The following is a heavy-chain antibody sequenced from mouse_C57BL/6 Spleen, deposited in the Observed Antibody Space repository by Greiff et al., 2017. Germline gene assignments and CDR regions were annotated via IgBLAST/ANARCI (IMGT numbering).Heavy chain of an antibody. J-gene: IGHJ3*01. CDR3: TSPYGSSSWFAY. CDR1: GYTFTDYE. D-gene: IGHD1-1*01. V-gene: IGHV1-15*01. Sequence: VQGVESGAELVRPGASVTLSCKASGYTFTDYEMHWVKQTPVHGLEWIGAIDPETGGTAYNQKFKGKAILTADKSSSTAYMELRSLTSEDSAVYYCTSPYGSSSWFAYWGQGTLVTVSA. CDR2: IDPETGGT.